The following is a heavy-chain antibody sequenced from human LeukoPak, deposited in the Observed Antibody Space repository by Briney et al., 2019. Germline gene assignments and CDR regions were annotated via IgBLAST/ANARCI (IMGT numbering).Heavy chain of an antibody. CDR1: GGSFSGYY. D-gene: IGHD1-1*01. CDR3: ARDGNAL. J-gene: IGHJ4*02. Sequence: SETLSLTCAVYGGSFSGYYWSWIRQPPGEGLEWIGEINHSGSTNYNPSLKSRVTISVDTSKNQFSLKLSSVTAADTAVYYCARDGNALWGQGTLVTVSS. V-gene: IGHV4-34*01. CDR2: INHSGST.